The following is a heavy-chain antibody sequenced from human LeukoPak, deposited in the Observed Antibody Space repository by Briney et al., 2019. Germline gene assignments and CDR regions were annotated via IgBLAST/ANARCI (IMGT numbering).Heavy chain of an antibody. Sequence: SETLSLTCTVSGGSVSSGSYYWSWIRQPPGKGLEWIVYIYYSGSTNYNPSLKSRATISVDTSKNQFSLKLSSVTAADTAVYYCARVPSSQQLDFDYWGQGTLVTVSS. CDR1: GGSVSSGSYY. CDR2: IYYSGST. D-gene: IGHD6-13*01. J-gene: IGHJ4*02. CDR3: ARVPSSQQLDFDY. V-gene: IGHV4-61*01.